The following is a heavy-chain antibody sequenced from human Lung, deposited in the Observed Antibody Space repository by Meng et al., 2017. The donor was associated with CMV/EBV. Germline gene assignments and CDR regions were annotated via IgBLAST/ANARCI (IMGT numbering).Heavy chain of an antibody. Sequence: LXXAVPGASISNDNWWSWVRQPPGKGLEWIGEIFHGGITNYNPSLKSRLTISEDKSNNQFSLKLTSVTAADTAMYYCARAYCGGDCYSGFDYWGQGXLVTVSS. D-gene: IGHD2-21*01. CDR3: ARAYCGGDCYSGFDY. CDR2: IFHGGIT. J-gene: IGHJ4*02. V-gene: IGHV4-4*02. CDR1: GASISNDNW.